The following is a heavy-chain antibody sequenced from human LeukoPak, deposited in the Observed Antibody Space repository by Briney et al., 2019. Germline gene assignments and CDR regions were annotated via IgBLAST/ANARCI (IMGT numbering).Heavy chain of an antibody. CDR2: IYYSGST. CDR1: GGSISSSSYY. CDR3: ARTLGPLRLQLHNYMDV. J-gene: IGHJ6*03. Sequence: SETLSLTCTVSGGSISSSSYYWGWIRQPPGKGLEWIGSIYYSGSTYYNPSLKSRVTISVDTSKSQFSLKLSSVTAADTAVYYCARTLGPLRLQLHNYMDVWGKGTTVTISS. D-gene: IGHD1-26*01. V-gene: IGHV4-39*07.